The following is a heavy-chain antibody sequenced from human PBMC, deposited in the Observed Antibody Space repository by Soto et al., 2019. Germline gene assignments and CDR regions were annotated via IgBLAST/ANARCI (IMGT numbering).Heavy chain of an antibody. D-gene: IGHD3-22*01. Sequence: GESLKISCKGSGYSFTSYWIGWVRQMPGKVLEWMGIIYPDDSDSRYSPSFQGQVTISADKSISTAYLQWSSLKASDTAMYYCARQTHYGSSAKRGFDVXGQGTMVTVS. CDR3: ARQTHYGSSAKRGFDV. CDR2: IYPDDSDS. J-gene: IGHJ3*01. V-gene: IGHV5-51*01. CDR1: GYSFTSYW.